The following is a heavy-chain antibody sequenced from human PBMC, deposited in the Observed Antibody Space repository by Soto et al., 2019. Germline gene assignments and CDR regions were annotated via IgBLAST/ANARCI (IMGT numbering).Heavy chain of an antibody. V-gene: IGHV4-59*01. J-gene: IGHJ4*02. CDR2: IYYTGTT. D-gene: IGHD5-12*01. CDR3: ARGGNRYSNTASGVGGFDF. Sequence: SETLSLPCTVSGVSISSSYWSWIRQSPGTGLEWIGYIYYTGTTNYNPSLKRRVTISLDTAKNQFSLNVNSLTTADTAVYFCARGGNRYSNTASGVGGFDFWGQGTLVTVSS. CDR1: GVSISSSY.